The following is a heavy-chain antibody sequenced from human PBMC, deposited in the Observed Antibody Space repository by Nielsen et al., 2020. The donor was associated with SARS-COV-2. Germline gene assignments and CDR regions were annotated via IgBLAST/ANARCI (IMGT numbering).Heavy chain of an antibody. D-gene: IGHD1-26*01. V-gene: IGHV3-7*03. Sequence: GESLKISCAASGFTFSSYWMSWVRQAPGKGLEWVANIKQDGSEKYYVDSVKGRFTISRDNAKNSLYLQMNSLRAEDTAVYFCAKIIVGATVDYWGQGTLVTVSS. CDR3: AKIIVGATVDY. J-gene: IGHJ4*02. CDR1: GFTFSSYW. CDR2: IKQDGSEK.